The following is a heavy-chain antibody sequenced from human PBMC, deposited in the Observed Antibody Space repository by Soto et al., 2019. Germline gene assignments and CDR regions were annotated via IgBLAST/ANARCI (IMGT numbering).Heavy chain of an antibody. V-gene: IGHV3-23*01. Sequence: EVRLLESGGGLVQPGGSLRLSCAASGFTFNSYAMTWVRQGPGKGLEWVSGISVNGGSTHYAGSVKGRFTISRDNSKNTLSLQMNSLRAEDTAVYYCAKSLSTGTGDAFDIWGQGTMVTVSS. CDR1: GFTFNSYA. D-gene: IGHD1-1*01. CDR3: AKSLSTGTGDAFDI. CDR2: ISVNGGST. J-gene: IGHJ3*02.